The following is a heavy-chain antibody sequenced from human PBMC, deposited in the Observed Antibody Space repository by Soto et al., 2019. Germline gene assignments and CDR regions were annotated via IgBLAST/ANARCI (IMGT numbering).Heavy chain of an antibody. J-gene: IGHJ4*02. CDR2: IKRDGSEK. D-gene: IGHD3-3*01. Sequence: EVQLVESGGGLVQPGGSLRLSCAASGFTFGSNWMSWVRQAPGKGLEWVANIKRDGSEKYYVDSVKGRFTISRDNAKNTLYLQMNSLRADDTAVYYCASLEWESTGYADYLGQGTLVTVSS. V-gene: IGHV3-7*03. CDR3: ASLEWESTGYADY. CDR1: GFTFGSNW.